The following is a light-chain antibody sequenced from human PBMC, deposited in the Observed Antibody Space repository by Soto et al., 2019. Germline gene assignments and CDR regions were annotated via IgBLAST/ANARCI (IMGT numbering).Light chain of an antibody. Sequence: EVVLTQSPASLSLSPGERATLSCGASQIVSSNYLAWYQQKPGLAPRLLIYDASTRATGVPDRFRGSGSGTHLTLTLHRLEPEDFAVYYCQQYGDSPRGTFGGGTKVELK. CDR2: DAS. CDR3: QQYGDSPRGT. V-gene: IGKV3D-20*01. J-gene: IGKJ4*01. CDR1: QIVSSNY.